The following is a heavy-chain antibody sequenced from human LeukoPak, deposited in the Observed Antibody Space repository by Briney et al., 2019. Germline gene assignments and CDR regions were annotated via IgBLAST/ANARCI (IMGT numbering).Heavy chain of an antibody. J-gene: IGHJ6*03. CDR3: ARVPNPHYYYYMDV. CDR2: INPSGGST. CDR1: GYTFTVYY. V-gene: IGHV1-46*03. Sequence: GASVKVSCKAPGYTFTVYYIHWVRQAPGQGLEWMGIINPSGGSTSYAQKFQGRVTMTRDTSTSTVYMELSSLRSEDTAVYYCARVPNPHYYYYMDVWGKGTTVTVSS. D-gene: IGHD1-14*01.